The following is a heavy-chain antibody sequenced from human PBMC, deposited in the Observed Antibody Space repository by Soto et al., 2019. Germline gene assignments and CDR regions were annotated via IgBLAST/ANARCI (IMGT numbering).Heavy chain of an antibody. CDR2: IIPIFGTA. V-gene: IGHV1-69*06. J-gene: IGHJ4*02. CDR3: ARDGRFLEWLLLRD. D-gene: IGHD3-3*01. Sequence: QVQLVQSGAEVRKPGSSVRVSCKASGGSFNRHTISWVRQAPGQGLEWMGGIIPIFGTANHAQKFQGRVTITADKSTSTAYMELSSLRSEDTAVYYCARDGRFLEWLLLRDWGQGTLVTVSS. CDR1: GGSFNRHT.